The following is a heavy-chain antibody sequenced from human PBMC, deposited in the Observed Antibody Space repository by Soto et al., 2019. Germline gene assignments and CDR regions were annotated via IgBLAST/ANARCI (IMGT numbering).Heavy chain of an antibody. CDR1: GGSISSSNW. V-gene: IGHV4-4*02. D-gene: IGHD3-3*01. CDR3: ARDLNDFWSGQNWLDP. J-gene: IGHJ5*02. CDR2: IYHSGST. Sequence: SETLSLTCAVSGGSISSSNWWSWVRQPPGKGLEWIGEIYHSGSTNYNPSLKSRVTISVDKSKNQFSLKLSSVTAADTAVYYCARDLNDFWSGQNWLDPSGKGTRVTVSS.